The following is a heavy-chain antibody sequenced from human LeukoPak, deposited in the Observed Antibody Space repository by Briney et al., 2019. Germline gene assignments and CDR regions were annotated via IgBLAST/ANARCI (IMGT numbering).Heavy chain of an antibody. Sequence: ASVKVSCKASGYTFTSYYMRWVRQAPGQGLEWMGIINPSGGSTSYAQKFQGRVTMTRDTSTSTVYMELSSLRSEDTAVYYCAREQTSRTTGATSDDYWGQGTLVTVSS. CDR1: GYTFTSYY. CDR3: AREQTSRTTGATSDDY. CDR2: INPSGGST. D-gene: IGHD1-1*01. V-gene: IGHV1-46*01. J-gene: IGHJ4*02.